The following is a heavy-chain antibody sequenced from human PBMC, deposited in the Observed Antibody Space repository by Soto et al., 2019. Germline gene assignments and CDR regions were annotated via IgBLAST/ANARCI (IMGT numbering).Heavy chain of an antibody. V-gene: IGHV1-8*01. J-gene: IGHJ6*02. Sequence: QVQLVQSGAEVKKPGASVKVSCKASGYTFSSYDINWVRQAPGQGLEWMGWMNPNTDNTGYAQNFQGRLTVTWNTSISTAYMELSSLRSEDTALYYCARGPSVDYYGPGYFLDSGLDVWGQGTTVTVSS. D-gene: IGHD3-10*01. CDR2: MNPNTDNT. CDR1: GYTFSSYD. CDR3: ARGPSVDYYGPGYFLDSGLDV.